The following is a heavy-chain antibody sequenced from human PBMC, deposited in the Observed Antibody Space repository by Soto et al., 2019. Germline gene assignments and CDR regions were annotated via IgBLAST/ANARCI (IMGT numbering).Heavy chain of an antibody. CDR1: GVSFSRDW. D-gene: IGHD3-10*01. CDR3: ARALYLHIGELSSRPLGY. J-gene: IGHJ4*02. V-gene: IGHV3-7*01. Sequence: AGGARRDCLGASGVSFSRDWMSGVRQAPGKGLEWVANIKQDGSEKYYVDSVKGRFTISRDNAKNSLYLQMNCLRAEDTAVYYCARALYLHIGELSSRPLGYWGQGTLVTVSS. CDR2: IKQDGSEK.